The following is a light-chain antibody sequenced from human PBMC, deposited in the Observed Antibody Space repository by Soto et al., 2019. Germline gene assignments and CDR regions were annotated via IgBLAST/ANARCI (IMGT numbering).Light chain of an antibody. Sequence: QSVLTQPASVSGSPGQSITISCTGTSSDVGAYNYVSWYQQHPGKAPKLMIYEVNNRPSGVSNRFSGSKSGNTASLTISGLQAEDEADYNCGSYTSSSTLVFGGGTKLTVL. CDR3: GSYTSSSTLV. CDR2: EVN. V-gene: IGLV2-14*01. CDR1: SSDVGAYNY. J-gene: IGLJ2*01.